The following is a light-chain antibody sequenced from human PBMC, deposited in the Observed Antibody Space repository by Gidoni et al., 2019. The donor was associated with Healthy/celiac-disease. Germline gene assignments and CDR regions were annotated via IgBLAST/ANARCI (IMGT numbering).Light chain of an antibody. CDR2: GAS. CDR1: QSVSSSY. Sequence: EIVLTQSPGTLSLSPGERATLSCMASQSVSSSYLAWYQQKPGQAPRLLIYGASSRATGIPDRFSGSGSGTDFTLTISRLEPEDLAVYYCQQYGSSPLTFGGGTKVEIK. CDR3: QQYGSSPLT. J-gene: IGKJ4*01. V-gene: IGKV3-20*01.